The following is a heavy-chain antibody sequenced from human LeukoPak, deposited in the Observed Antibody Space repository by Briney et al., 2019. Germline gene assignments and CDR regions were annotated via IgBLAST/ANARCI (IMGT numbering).Heavy chain of an antibody. D-gene: IGHD5-18*01. CDR2: IYYSGST. J-gene: IGHJ4*02. Sequence: SETLSLTCTVSGGSVSSGSCYWSWIRQPPGKGLEWIGYIYYSGSTNYDPSLKSRVTISVDTSKNQFSLKLSSVTAADTAVYYCARGYTAADYWGQGTLVTVSS. CDR1: GGSVSSGSCY. CDR3: ARGYTAADY. V-gene: IGHV4-61*01.